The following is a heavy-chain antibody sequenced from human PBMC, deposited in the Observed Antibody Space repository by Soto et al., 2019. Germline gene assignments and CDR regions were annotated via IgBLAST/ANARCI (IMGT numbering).Heavy chain of an antibody. J-gene: IGHJ6*02. CDR2: INHSGST. Sequence: QVLLQQWGAGLLKPSETLSLTCAVYGGSFSGYYWSWIRQPPGKGLEWIGEINHSGSTNYNPSLKSRVTISVDTSKNQFSLKLSSVTAADTAVYYCARIPYDFWSGYYDEPLRLQDYGMDVWGQGTTVTVSS. CDR1: GGSFSGYY. V-gene: IGHV4-34*01. D-gene: IGHD3-3*01. CDR3: ARIPYDFWSGYYDEPLRLQDYGMDV.